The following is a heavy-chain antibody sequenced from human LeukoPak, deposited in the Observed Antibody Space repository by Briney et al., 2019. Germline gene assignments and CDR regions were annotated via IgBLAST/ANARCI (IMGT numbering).Heavy chain of an antibody. D-gene: IGHD3-3*01. CDR1: GGSISSYY. CDR3: ARDITIFGVAPQNWFDP. Sequence: SETLSLTCTVSGGSISSYYWSWIRQPAGKGLEWIGRIYTSGSTNYNPSLKSQVTMSVDTSKNQFSLKLSSVTAADTAVYYCARDITIFGVAPQNWFDPWGQGTLVTVSS. V-gene: IGHV4-4*07. CDR2: IYTSGST. J-gene: IGHJ5*02.